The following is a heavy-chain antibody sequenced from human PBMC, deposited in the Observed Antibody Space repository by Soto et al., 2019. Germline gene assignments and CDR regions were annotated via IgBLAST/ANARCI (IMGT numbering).Heavy chain of an antibody. V-gene: IGHV4-39*01. CDR3: ARKTMTWVANKDAYDI. CDR1: GGSISSSSYY. CDR2: IYYSGST. D-gene: IGHD1-26*01. Sequence: SETLSLTCTVSGGSISSSSYYWGWIRQPPGKGLEWIGSIYYSGSTYYDPSLKSRVTISVDTSKNQFSLKLSSVTAADTAVYYCARKTMTWVANKDAYDIWGQGTMVTVSS. J-gene: IGHJ3*02.